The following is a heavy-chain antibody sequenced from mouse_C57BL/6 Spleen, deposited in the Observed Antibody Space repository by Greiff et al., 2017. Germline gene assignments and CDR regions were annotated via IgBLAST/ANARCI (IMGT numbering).Heavy chain of an antibody. D-gene: IGHD1-1*01. CDR1: GYTFTGYW. Sequence: QVQLQQSGAELMKPGASVKLSCKATGYTFTGYWIEWVKQRPGHGLEWIGEILPGSGSTNYNEKFKGKATFTADKSSNTAYMQLSSLTTEDSAIYYCAREDYGSSLGFDYWGQGTTLTVSS. V-gene: IGHV1-9*01. CDR2: ILPGSGST. J-gene: IGHJ2*01. CDR3: AREDYGSSLGFDY.